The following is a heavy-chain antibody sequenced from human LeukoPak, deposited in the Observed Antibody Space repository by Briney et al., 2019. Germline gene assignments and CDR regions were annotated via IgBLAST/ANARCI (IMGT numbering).Heavy chain of an antibody. J-gene: IGHJ6*02. V-gene: IGHV3-48*03. CDR3: ARWYCSSTNCQSYYYGMDV. Sequence: PGGSLRLSCAASGFTFSSYEMNWVRQAPGKGLEWVSFISNNGDTITYVDSVKGRFTISRDNAKNSLYLQMNSLRAEDTAVYYCARWYCSSTNCQSYYYGMDVWGQGTTVTASS. CDR1: GFTFSSYE. D-gene: IGHD2-2*01. CDR2: ISNNGDTI.